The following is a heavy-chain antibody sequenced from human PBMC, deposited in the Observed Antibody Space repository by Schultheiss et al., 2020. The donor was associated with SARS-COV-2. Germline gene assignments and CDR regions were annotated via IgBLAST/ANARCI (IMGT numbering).Heavy chain of an antibody. V-gene: IGHV1-69*02. J-gene: IGHJ6*02. Sequence: SVKVSCKASGGTFSSYTISWVRQAPGQGLEWMGRIIPILGIANYAQKFQGRVTITADESTSTAYMELSSLRSEDTAVYYCASSVWRTYEKYYYYGMDVWGQGTTVTVSS. D-gene: IGHD5-12*01. CDR3: ASSVWRTYEKYYYYGMDV. CDR2: IIPILGIA. CDR1: GGTFSSYT.